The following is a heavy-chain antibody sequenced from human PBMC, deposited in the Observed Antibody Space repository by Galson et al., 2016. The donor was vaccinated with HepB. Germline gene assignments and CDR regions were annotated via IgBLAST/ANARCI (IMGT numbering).Heavy chain of an antibody. CDR3: ARDAAVGTPSVTYFDY. CDR1: GFTFSRYG. V-gene: IGHV3-23*01. Sequence: SLRLSCATSGFTFSRYGMTWVRQAPGKGLEWVSAISDSAGHTHYSDSAKGRFTISRDNSKNMLYLQMDSLRAEDTAVYYCARDAAVGTPSVTYFDYWGQGTLVTVSS. CDR2: ISDSAGHT. D-gene: IGHD1-26*01. J-gene: IGHJ4*02.